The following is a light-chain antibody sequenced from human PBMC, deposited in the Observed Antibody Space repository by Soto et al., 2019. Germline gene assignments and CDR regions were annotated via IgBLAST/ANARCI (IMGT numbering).Light chain of an antibody. V-gene: IGLV1-40*01. Sequence: QSVLTQPPSVSGAPGQRVTISCTGSSSNIGAGYDVHWYQQLPGTAPKLLIYGNSNRPSGVPDRFSGSKSGTSAYLAITGFRAEDEADYYGQSYESSLSGWVFGGGTKVTVL. CDR3: QSYESSLSGWV. J-gene: IGLJ3*02. CDR2: GNS. CDR1: SSNIGAGYD.